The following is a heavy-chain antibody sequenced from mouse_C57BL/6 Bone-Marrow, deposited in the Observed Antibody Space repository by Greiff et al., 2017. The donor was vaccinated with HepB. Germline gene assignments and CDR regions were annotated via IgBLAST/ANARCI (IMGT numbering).Heavy chain of an antibody. D-gene: IGHD2-5*01. Sequence: VQGVESGPGLVQPSQSLSITCTVSGFSLTSYGVHWVRQSPGKGLEWLGVIWSGGSTDYNAAFISRLSISKDNSKSQVFFKMNSLQADDTAIYYCAIYYSNYVRAMDYWGQGTSVTVSS. CDR3: AIYYSNYVRAMDY. CDR1: GFSLTSYG. CDR2: IWSGGST. V-gene: IGHV2-2*01. J-gene: IGHJ4*01.